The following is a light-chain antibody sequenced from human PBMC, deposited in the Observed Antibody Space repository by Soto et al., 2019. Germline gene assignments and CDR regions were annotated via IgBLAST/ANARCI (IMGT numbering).Light chain of an antibody. CDR3: SSFTSSSTAI. V-gene: IGLV2-14*01. CDR1: SSDVGGYNY. Sequence: QSVLTQPASVSGSPGQSITMSCTGTSSDVGGYNYVSWYQQHPGKAPKLIIYEVSNRPSGVSNRFSGSKSGNTASLTISGLQAEDEADYYCSSFTSSSTAIFGGGTKLTVL. CDR2: EVS. J-gene: IGLJ2*01.